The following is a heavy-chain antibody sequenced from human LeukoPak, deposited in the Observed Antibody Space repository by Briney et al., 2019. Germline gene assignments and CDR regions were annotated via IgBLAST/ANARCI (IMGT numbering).Heavy chain of an antibody. CDR1: GFTDSSNY. CDR2: IYSGGST. CDR3: ARGAGAGHFDY. Sequence: GGSLRLSCAASGFTDSSNYMSWVRQAPGKGREWVSVIYSGGSTYYADSVKGRFTISRDNSKNTLYLQMNSLRAEDTAVYYCARGAGAGHFDYWGQGTLVTVSS. J-gene: IGHJ4*02. D-gene: IGHD3-10*01. V-gene: IGHV3-53*01.